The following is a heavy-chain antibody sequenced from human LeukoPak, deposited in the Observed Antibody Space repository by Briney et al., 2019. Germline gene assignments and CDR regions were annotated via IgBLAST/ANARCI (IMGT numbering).Heavy chain of an antibody. CDR3: ARDPEDIDY. D-gene: IGHD2-15*01. CDR2: ISGSGGST. J-gene: IGHJ4*02. CDR1: GFTFSRYA. V-gene: IGHV3-23*01. Sequence: GGSLRLSCAASGFTFSRYAMSWVRQAPGKGLEWVSAISGSGGSTYYADSVKGRFTISRDNAKNSLYLQMTSLRAEDTAVYYCARDPEDIDYWGQGTLVTVSS.